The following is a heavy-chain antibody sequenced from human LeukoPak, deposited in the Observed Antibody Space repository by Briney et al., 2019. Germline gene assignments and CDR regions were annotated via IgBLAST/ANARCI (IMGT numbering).Heavy chain of an antibody. CDR3: ARGRLYSDFWSGYDY. J-gene: IGHJ4*02. CDR1: GFTFSTYS. V-gene: IGHV3-21*01. CDR2: VSSSSTYI. D-gene: IGHD3-3*01. Sequence: PGGSLRLSCAASGFTFSTYSMNWVRQAPGKGLEWVSSVSSSSTYIHYTDSVKGRFTISRDNAKNSLFLQMNSLRAEDTAVYYCARGRLYSDFWSGYDYWGQGILVTVSS.